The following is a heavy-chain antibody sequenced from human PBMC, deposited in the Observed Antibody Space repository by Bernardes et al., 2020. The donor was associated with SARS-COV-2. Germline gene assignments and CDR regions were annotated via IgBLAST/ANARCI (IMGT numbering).Heavy chain of an antibody. D-gene: IGHD3-22*01. V-gene: IGHV1-2*02. J-gene: IGHJ6*02. CDR1: GYTFTSYD. Sequence: ASVKVSCKASGYTFTSYDINWVRQATGQGLEWMGWMNPNSGGTNYAQKFQGRVTMTRDTSISTAYLELSSLRSDDTAVYYCALPPTNYDRYAMDVWGQGTTVTVSS. CDR3: ALPPTNYDRYAMDV. CDR2: MNPNSGGT.